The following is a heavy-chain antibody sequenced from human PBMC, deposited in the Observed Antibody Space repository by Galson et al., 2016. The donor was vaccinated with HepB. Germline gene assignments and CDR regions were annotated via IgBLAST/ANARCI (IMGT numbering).Heavy chain of an antibody. CDR1: GNTFSSYW. CDR2: IFPGDSDT. D-gene: IGHD4-17*01. V-gene: IGHV5-51*01. J-gene: IGHJ2*01. Sequence: QSGAEVKKPGDSLKISCKGSGNTFSSYWIAWVRQMPGKGLELMGVIFPGDSDTRYSPSFQGQVTISADKSISTAYLQWSSLKSSDTAMYYCASRDHYGKWSFHLGGRGPLVTVSS. CDR3: ASRDHYGKWSFHL.